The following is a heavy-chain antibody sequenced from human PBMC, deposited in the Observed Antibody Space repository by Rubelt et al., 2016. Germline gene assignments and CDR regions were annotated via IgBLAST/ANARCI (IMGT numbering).Heavy chain of an antibody. V-gene: IGHV3-23*01. Sequence: VRQAPGKGLEWVSSIRASGGSTYYAESVEGRFTISRDNSKNTLYLRMNSLRVEDTAVYYCARDKSGDYVTYNTFALWGQGTMVAVSS. CDR2: IRASGGST. CDR3: ARDKSGDYVTYNTFAL. J-gene: IGHJ3*01. D-gene: IGHD4-17*01.